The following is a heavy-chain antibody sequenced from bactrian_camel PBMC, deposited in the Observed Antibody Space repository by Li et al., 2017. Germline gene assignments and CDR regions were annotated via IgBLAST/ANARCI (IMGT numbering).Heavy chain of an antibody. CDR2: IYSSGSNT. V-gene: IGHV3-2*01. CDR3: AAGRPRSGMTAIRALTASTYDY. D-gene: IGHD3*01. J-gene: IGHJ4*01. Sequence: HVQLVESGGGLVQPGGSLRLSCVASGVTFSSYGWSWVRQAPGKGLVWVSGIYSSGSNTYYADSVKGRLTISRDNAKSTLYLQMDSLKPEDTAIYYCAAGRPRSGMTAIRALTASTYDYWGQGTQVTVS. CDR1: GVTFSSYG.